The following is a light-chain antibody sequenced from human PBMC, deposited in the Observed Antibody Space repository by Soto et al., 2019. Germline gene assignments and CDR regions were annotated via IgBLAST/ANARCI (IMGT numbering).Light chain of an antibody. CDR3: QQYETLSGT. J-gene: IGKJ4*02. V-gene: IGKV1-5*01. CDR2: DAS. CDR1: QSFSGL. Sequence: DIQMTQSPSTLSASIGDTVTVTCRASQSFSGLLAWYQQKPGEAPKLLIYDASALPRGVPSRFSGSGSGTKFTLTIASLQPDDFATYYCQQYETLSGTFGAGTKVDIK.